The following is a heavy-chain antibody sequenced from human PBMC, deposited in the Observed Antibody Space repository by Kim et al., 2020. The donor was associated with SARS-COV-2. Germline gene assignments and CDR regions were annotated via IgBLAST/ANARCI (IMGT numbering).Heavy chain of an antibody. Sequence: VKCRFTISRDNAKNSLYLQMNSLRAEDTAVYYCARDPIKWFGELSNWFDPWGQGTLVTVSS. CDR3: ARDPIKWFGELSNWFDP. J-gene: IGHJ5*02. D-gene: IGHD3-10*01. V-gene: IGHV3-21*01.